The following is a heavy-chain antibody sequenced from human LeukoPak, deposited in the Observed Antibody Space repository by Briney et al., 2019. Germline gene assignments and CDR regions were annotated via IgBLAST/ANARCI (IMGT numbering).Heavy chain of an antibody. V-gene: IGHV4-59*01. CDR3: ARDKGLPQAFDL. D-gene: IGHD5/OR15-5a*01. J-gene: IGHJ3*01. Sequence: PSETLSLTCTVSGGSISSFYWSWIRQPPGKGLEYIGYISYSGTTSYNPSHKSRVTISVDTSKNQFSLKLTSVTAADTAVYYCARDKGLPQAFDLWGQGTMVTVSS. CDR1: GGSISSFY. CDR2: ISYSGTT.